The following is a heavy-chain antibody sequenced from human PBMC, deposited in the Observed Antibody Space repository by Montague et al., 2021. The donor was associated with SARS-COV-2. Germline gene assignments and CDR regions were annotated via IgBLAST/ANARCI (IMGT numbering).Heavy chain of an antibody. J-gene: IGHJ4*02. D-gene: IGHD6-6*01. CDR2: ISWNSGSI. Sequence: SLRLSCAASGFTFGDYAMHWVRQAPGKGLEWVSGISWNSGSIGYADSVKGRFTISRDNAKNSLYLQMNSLRAEDTALCYCAKSDSSSPYFDYWGQGTLVTVSS. V-gene: IGHV3-9*01. CDR3: AKSDSSSPYFDY. CDR1: GFTFGDYA.